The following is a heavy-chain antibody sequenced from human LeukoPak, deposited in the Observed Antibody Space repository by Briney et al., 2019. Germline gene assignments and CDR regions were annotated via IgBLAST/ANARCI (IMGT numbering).Heavy chain of an antibody. J-gene: IGHJ4*02. D-gene: IGHD5-24*01. Sequence: GGSLRLSCVASGFTFSSYGMHWVRQAPGKGLEWISYIGIDSGNTNYADSVKGRFTISGDKAKNSLYLQMNSLRVEDTAVYYCARDYKYAFDNWGQGTLVTVSS. CDR1: GFTFSSYG. CDR3: ARDYKYAFDN. V-gene: IGHV3-48*01. CDR2: IGIDSGNT.